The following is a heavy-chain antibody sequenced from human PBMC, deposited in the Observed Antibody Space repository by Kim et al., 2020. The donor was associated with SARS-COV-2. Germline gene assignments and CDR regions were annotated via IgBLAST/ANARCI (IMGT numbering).Heavy chain of an antibody. D-gene: IGHD6-6*01. Sequence: GGSLRLSCAASGFTFSSYWMHWVRQAPGKGLVWVSRINSDGSSTSYADSVKGRFTISRDNAKNTLYLQMNSLRAEDTAVYYCARKGAARGGFDYWGQGTLVTVSS. V-gene: IGHV3-74*01. J-gene: IGHJ4*02. CDR1: GFTFSSYW. CDR2: INSDGSST. CDR3: ARKGAARGGFDY.